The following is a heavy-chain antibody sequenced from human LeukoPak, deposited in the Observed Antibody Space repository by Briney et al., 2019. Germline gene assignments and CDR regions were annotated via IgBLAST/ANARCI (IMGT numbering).Heavy chain of an antibody. CDR2: ISGSGGST. CDR1: GFTFSSYA. J-gene: IGHJ3*02. CDR3: AKSDYYDSSGYLDAFDI. D-gene: IGHD3-22*01. V-gene: IGHV3-23*01. Sequence: PGGSLRLSCAASGFTFSSYAMSWVRQAPGKGLEWVSAISGSGGSTYYADSVKGRITISRDNPKNTLYLQMNSLRAEDTAVYYCAKSDYYDSSGYLDAFDIWGQGTMVTVSS.